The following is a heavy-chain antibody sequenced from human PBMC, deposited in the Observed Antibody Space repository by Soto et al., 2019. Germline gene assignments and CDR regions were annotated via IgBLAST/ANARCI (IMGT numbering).Heavy chain of an antibody. D-gene: IGHD5-12*01. V-gene: IGHV3-7*03. CDR3: ARARLRHNWFDP. CDR2: IKQDGSEK. J-gene: IGHJ5*02. Sequence: EVQLVESGGGLVQPGGSLRLSCAAYGFTFSSYWMSWIRQAPGKGLEWVANIKQDGSEKYYVDSVKGRFTISRDNAKNSLYLQMNSLRAEDTAVYYCARARLRHNWFDPWGQGTLVTVSS. CDR1: GFTFSSYW.